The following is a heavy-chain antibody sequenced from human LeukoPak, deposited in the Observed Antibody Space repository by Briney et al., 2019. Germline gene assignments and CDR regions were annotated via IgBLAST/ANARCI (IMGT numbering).Heavy chain of an antibody. V-gene: IGHV1-18*01. CDR3: ARDRITPTGWFDP. CDR1: VYTFTIYG. Sequence: ASVTVSFKSSVYTFTIYGISWVRQAPGQGLEWMGWISAYNGNTNYAQKLQGRVTMTTDTSTSTAYMELRSLRSDDTAVYYCARDRITPTGWFDPWGQGTLVTVSS. D-gene: IGHD4-17*01. CDR2: ISAYNGNT. J-gene: IGHJ5*02.